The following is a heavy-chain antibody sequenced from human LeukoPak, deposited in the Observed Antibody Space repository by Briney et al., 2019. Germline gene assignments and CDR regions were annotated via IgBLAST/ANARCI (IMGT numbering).Heavy chain of an antibody. CDR3: ARDPEGVTPLDY. V-gene: IGHV1-18*01. CDR1: GYIFTSYG. Sequence: GASVTVSCAASGYIFTSYGFAWVGQAPGQGLEWMGWISALNGNTNYAQKFQGRVTMTTDTSTSTAYMELRSLTSDDTAMYYCARDPEGVTPLDYWGQGTLVTVSS. CDR2: ISALNGNT. J-gene: IGHJ4*02. D-gene: IGHD3-10*01.